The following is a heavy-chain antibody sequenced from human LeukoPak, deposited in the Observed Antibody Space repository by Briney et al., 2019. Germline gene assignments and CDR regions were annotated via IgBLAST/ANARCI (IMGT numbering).Heavy chain of an antibody. J-gene: IGHJ5*02. CDR3: ARDLGYCSSTSCYGDSDWFDP. Sequence: SVKVACKASGGTFSSYSISWVRQAPGQGLEWMGGIIPIFGTANYAQKFQGKVTITADESTSTAYMELSSLRSEDTAVYYCARDLGYCSSTSCYGDSDWFDPWGQGTLVTVSS. CDR2: IIPIFGTA. D-gene: IGHD2-2*01. V-gene: IGHV1-69*13. CDR1: GGTFSSYS.